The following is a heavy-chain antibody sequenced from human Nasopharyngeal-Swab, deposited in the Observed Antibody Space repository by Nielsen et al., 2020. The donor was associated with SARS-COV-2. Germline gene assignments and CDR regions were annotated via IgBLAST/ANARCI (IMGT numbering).Heavy chain of an antibody. Sequence: SETLSPTGSVPVSGGSTNSGTYYGKWIRQPAGKGLVWLGRVESSGDSDYNPSLQRRITTSMDASTNQLSLELTSVTAADTALYYCAWGDKTLVRDGFDVWGQGTMVTVSS. CDR2: VESSGDS. CDR3: AWGDKTLVRDGFDV. J-gene: IGHJ3*01. D-gene: IGHD5-24*01. CDR1: GGSTNSGTYY. V-gene: IGHV4-61*02.